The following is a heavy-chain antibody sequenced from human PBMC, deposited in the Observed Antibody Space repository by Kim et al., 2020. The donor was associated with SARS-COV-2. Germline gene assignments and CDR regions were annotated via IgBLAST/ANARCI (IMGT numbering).Heavy chain of an antibody. CDR2: ISSSSSTI. J-gene: IGHJ4*02. CDR1: GFTFSSYS. V-gene: IGHV3-48*02. D-gene: IGHD2-15*01. Sequence: GGSLRLSCAASGFTFSSYSMNWVRQAPGKGLEWVSYISSSSSTIYYADSVKGRFTISRDNAKNSLYLQMNSLRDEDTAVYYCAREFRYCSGGSCYTPVDYWGQGTLVTVSS. CDR3: AREFRYCSGGSCYTPVDY.